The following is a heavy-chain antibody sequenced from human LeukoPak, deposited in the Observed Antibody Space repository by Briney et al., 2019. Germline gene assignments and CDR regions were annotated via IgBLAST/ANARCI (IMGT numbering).Heavy chain of an antibody. CDR2: ISASGGST. D-gene: IGHD2/OR15-2a*01. J-gene: IGHJ4*02. V-gene: IGHV3-23*01. Sequence: GGSLRLSCAASGFTFSGYAMNWVRQAPGKGLEWVSAISASGGSTYYADSVQGRFTISRDNSKNTLFLQMNSLRAEDTAVYYCATIGRYWGQGTLVTVSS. CDR3: ATIGRY. CDR1: GFTFSGYA.